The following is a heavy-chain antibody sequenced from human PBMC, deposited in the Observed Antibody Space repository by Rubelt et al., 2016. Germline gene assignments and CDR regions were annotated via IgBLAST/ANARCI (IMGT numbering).Heavy chain of an antibody. V-gene: IGHV1-2*04. CDR3: ARGGTWNAGFDY. CDR2: INPNSGGT. Sequence: MHWVRQAPGQGLEWMGWINPNSGGTNYAQKFQGWVTMTRDTSISTAYMELSRLRSDDTAVYYCARGGTWNAGFDYWGQGTLVTVSS. J-gene: IGHJ4*02. D-gene: IGHD1-1*01.